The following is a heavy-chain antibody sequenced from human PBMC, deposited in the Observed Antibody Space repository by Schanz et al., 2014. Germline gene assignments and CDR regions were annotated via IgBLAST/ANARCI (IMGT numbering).Heavy chain of an antibody. CDR2: INLSGGST. CDR3: AGTYCSSTSCYTGYYYMDV. CDR1: GYTFTSYS. Sequence: QVQLVQSGAEVKKPGASVKVSCKASGYTFTSYSMHWVRQAPGQGLEWMGIINLSGGSTNNAQKCQGRLTMTRDTSTSTVYMELSSLRSEDTAVYYCAGTYCSSTSCYTGYYYMDVWGKGTTVTVSS. D-gene: IGHD2-2*02. J-gene: IGHJ6*03. V-gene: IGHV1-46*01.